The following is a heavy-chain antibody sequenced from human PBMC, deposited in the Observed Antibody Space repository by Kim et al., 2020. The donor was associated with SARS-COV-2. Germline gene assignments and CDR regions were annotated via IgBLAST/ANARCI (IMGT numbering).Heavy chain of an antibody. D-gene: IGHD3-9*01. CDR2: IYYSGST. V-gene: IGHV4-39*01. Sequence: SETLSLTCTVSGGSISSSSYYWGWIRQPPGKGLEWIGSIYYSGSTYYNPSLKSRVTISVDTSKNQFSLKLSSVTAADTAVYYCARGAVLRYFDWLTCFDYWGQGTLVTVSS. CDR3: ARGAVLRYFDWLTCFDY. CDR1: GGSISSSSYY. J-gene: IGHJ4*02.